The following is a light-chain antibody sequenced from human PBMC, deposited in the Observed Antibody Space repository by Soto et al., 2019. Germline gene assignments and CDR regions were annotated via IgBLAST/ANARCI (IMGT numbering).Light chain of an antibody. J-gene: IGLJ3*02. CDR1: TSNIGSNS. V-gene: IGLV1-44*01. CDR2: ISN. Sequence: QSVLTQSPSASGTLGQRVTISCSGSTSNIGSNSVNWYEQLPGTAPKLLIYISNQRPSGVPDRFSGSKSGTSGSLAISWLQSEDEADYYCAAWDASLNGWVFGGGTKLTVL. CDR3: AAWDASLNGWV.